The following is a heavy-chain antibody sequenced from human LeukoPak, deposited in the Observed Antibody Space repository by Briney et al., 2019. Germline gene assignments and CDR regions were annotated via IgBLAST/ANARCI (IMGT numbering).Heavy chain of an antibody. J-gene: IGHJ3*02. D-gene: IGHD5-12*01. Sequence: GGSLRLSCAASGFTFSSYGMHWVRQAPGKGLEWVAVIWYDGSNKYYADSVKGRFTISRDNSKNTLYLQMNSPRAEDTAVYYCARERIVANAFDIWGQGTMVTVSS. V-gene: IGHV3-33*01. CDR1: GFTFSSYG. CDR3: ARERIVANAFDI. CDR2: IWYDGSNK.